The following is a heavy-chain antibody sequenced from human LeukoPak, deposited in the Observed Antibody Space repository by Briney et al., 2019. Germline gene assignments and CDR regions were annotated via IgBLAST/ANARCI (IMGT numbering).Heavy chain of an antibody. CDR2: ISSSGSTI. CDR3: ARDRRTPYYYDSSGPPYPV. V-gene: IGHV3-11*01. CDR1: GFTFSDYY. D-gene: IGHD3-22*01. Sequence: GGSLRLSCAASGFTFSDYYMSWIRQAPGKGLEWVSYISSSGSTIYYADSVKGRFTISRDNAKNSLYLQMNSLRAEDTAVYYCARDRRTPYYYDSSGPPYPVWGQGTMVTVSS. J-gene: IGHJ3*01.